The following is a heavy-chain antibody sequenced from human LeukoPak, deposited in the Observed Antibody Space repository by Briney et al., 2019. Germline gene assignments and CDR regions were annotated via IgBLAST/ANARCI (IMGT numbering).Heavy chain of an antibody. CDR1: GGSISSYY. CDR3: AREGSSSPYYYYGMDV. V-gene: IGHV4-4*07. Sequence: PSETLSLTCTASGGSISSYYWSWIRQPAGKGLEWIGRIYTSGSTNYSPSLKSRVTMSVDTSKNQFSLKLSSVTAADTAVYYCAREGSSSPYYYYGMDVWGQGTTVTVSS. J-gene: IGHJ6*02. CDR2: IYTSGST. D-gene: IGHD6-6*01.